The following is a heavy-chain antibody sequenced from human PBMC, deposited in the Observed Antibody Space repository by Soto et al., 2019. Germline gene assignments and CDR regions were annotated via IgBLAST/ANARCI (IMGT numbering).Heavy chain of an antibody. V-gene: IGHV4-59*01. J-gene: IGHJ3*02. Sequence: SETLSLTCTVSGGSISRYYWSWIRQPPGKGLEWIGYIYYSGSTNYNPSLKSRVTISADTSKNQFSLKLSSVTAADTAVYYCARGPTYYDILTGYYRGAFDIWGQGTMVTVSS. D-gene: IGHD3-9*01. CDR3: ARGPTYYDILTGYYRGAFDI. CDR1: GGSISRYY. CDR2: IYYSGST.